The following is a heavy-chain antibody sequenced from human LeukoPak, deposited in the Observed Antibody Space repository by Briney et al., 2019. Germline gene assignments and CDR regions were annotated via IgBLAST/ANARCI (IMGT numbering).Heavy chain of an antibody. CDR3: ARGGLEMTTTLNWFFDS. CDR2: ISYDGTRK. V-gene: IGHV3-30*03. D-gene: IGHD5-24*01. CDR1: GFTFSSYW. J-gene: IGHJ2*01. Sequence: GGSLRLSCAASGFTFSSYWMSWVRQAPGKGLEWVAVISYDGTRKYYADSVRGRFTISRDNSKKKVYLQMNSLRDQDTAVYYCARGGLEMTTTLNWFFDSWGRGALVSVSS.